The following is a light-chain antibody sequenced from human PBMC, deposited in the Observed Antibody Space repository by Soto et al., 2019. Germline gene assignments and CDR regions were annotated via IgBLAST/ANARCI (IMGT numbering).Light chain of an antibody. J-gene: IGKJ3*01. V-gene: IGKV3-20*01. Sequence: EIVLAQPPGTLSLSPGERATLSCRASQSVSSSSLAWYQQKPGQAPRLLIYDASSRATGIPDRFTASGSGTDFTLTISRLEPEDFAMYYCQQYGNSFTFGPGTRVKIK. CDR2: DAS. CDR1: QSVSSSS. CDR3: QQYGNSFT.